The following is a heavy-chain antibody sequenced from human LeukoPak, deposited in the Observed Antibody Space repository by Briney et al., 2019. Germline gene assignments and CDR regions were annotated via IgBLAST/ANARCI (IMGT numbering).Heavy chain of an antibody. D-gene: IGHD3-22*01. CDR2: ISYDGSNK. Sequence: GRSLRLACAASGFTFSSYPRYWVRQAPGKGLECVAVISYDGSNKYYADSVKGRFTISRDNSKNTLYLQMNSLRDEDTAVYYCARDPAYEEVVVYYGMDVWGQGTTVTVSS. J-gene: IGHJ6*02. V-gene: IGHV3-30-3*01. CDR3: ARDPAYEEVVVYYGMDV. CDR1: GFTFSSYP.